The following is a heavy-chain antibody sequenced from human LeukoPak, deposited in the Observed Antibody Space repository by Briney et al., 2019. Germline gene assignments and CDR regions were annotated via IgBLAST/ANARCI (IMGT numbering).Heavy chain of an antibody. J-gene: IGHJ3*02. CDR3: ARVLRIAAALDI. CDR1: GGSISSFY. Sequence: SETLSLTCTVSGGSISSFYWSWIRQPAGEGLEWIGRIQTSGSTNYNPSLKSRVTMSVNTSKNQFSLKLSSVTAADTAVYYCARVLRIAAALDIWGQGTMVTVSS. D-gene: IGHD6-25*01. CDR2: IQTSGST. V-gene: IGHV4-4*07.